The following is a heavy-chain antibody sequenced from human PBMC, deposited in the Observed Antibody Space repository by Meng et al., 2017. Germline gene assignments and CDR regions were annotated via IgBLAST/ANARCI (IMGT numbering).Heavy chain of an antibody. J-gene: IGHJ4*02. D-gene: IGHD1-26*01. V-gene: IGHV6-1*01. Sequence: QMQLQHSGPGLVKPSQTLVLICAISGDSVSSNSAAWNWIRQSPSRGLEWLGRAYYRSKWYHDYAESVKSRISIDPDTSKNQFSLQLRSVTPEDSAVYYCARGSYSFDSWGQRTLVTVSS. CDR2: AYYRSKWYH. CDR3: ARGSYSFDS. CDR1: GDSVSSNSAA.